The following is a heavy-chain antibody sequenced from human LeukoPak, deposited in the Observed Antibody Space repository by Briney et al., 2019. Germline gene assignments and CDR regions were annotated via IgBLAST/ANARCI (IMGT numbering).Heavy chain of an antibody. J-gene: IGHJ4*02. CDR3: AREPGQWLPPEL. Sequence: GGSLRLSCAASGFTFSNYWMHWVRQAPGKGLEWVSTISGSDGTTYYADSVKGRFTISRDNSKKSLYLQLNSLRAEDTAVYYCAREPGQWLPPELWGQGTLVTVSS. CDR1: GFTFSNYW. V-gene: IGHV3-23*01. D-gene: IGHD6-19*01. CDR2: ISGSDGTT.